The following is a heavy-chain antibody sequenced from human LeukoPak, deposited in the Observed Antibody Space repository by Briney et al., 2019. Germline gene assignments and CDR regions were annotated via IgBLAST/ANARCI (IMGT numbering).Heavy chain of an antibody. J-gene: IGHJ5*02. D-gene: IGHD2-21*01. CDR3: VREVRRRGFFHL. CDR2: LYSGGFT. V-gene: IGHV3-66*01. CDR1: ALTVSNNY. Sequence: GGSLRLSCTDSALTVSNNYMSWGRQAPGKGLEWISVLYSGGFTSYADAVKGRFIISRDNSKNTLFLQMNSLRADDTALYYCVREVRRRGFFHLWGQGTLVTVSS.